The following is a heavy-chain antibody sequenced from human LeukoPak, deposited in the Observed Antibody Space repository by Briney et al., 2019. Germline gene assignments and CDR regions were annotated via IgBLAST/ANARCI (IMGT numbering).Heavy chain of an antibody. Sequence: SETLSLTCTVSGGSVSSDSYYWGWIRQPPGKGLEWIGSIYYSGSTYYNPSLKSRVTISVDTSKNQFSLKLSSVTAADTAVYYCARHYYDFWSGHNYYFDYWGQGTLVTVSS. V-gene: IGHV4-39*01. J-gene: IGHJ4*02. CDR2: IYYSGST. CDR1: GGSVSSDSYY. CDR3: ARHYYDFWSGHNYYFDY. D-gene: IGHD3-3*01.